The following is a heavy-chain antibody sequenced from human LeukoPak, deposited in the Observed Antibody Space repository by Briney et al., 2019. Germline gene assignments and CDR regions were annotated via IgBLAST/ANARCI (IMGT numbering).Heavy chain of an antibody. Sequence: GGSLRLSCAASGFTFSNYGMNWVRQTPGKGLEWVSSISRDGINTHYAESVKGRFTISRDNAKNSLYLQMNSLRDEDTAVYYCARDWRSGTYYLDYWGQGTLVTVSS. J-gene: IGHJ4*02. V-gene: IGHV3-21*01. CDR3: ARDWRSGTYYLDY. CDR1: GFTFSNYG. CDR2: ISRDGINT. D-gene: IGHD1-26*01.